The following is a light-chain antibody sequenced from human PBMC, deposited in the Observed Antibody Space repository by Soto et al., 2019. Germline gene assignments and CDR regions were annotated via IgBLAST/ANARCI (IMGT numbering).Light chain of an antibody. CDR2: EVS. V-gene: IGLV2-14*01. Sequence: QSALTQPASVSGSPGQSFTISCTGPSSDIGDYNYVSWYQQHPGKAPKLMIYEVSPRPSGVAYRFSGSKSGNTASLTISGLQAEDEADYYCCSYTGSSTLVVFGGGTKLTVL. CDR1: SSDIGDYNY. CDR3: CSYTGSSTLVV. J-gene: IGLJ2*01.